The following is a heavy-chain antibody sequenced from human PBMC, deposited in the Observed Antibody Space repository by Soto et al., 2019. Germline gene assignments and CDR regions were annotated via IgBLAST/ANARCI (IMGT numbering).Heavy chain of an antibody. V-gene: IGHV3-30*18. CDR3: AKDGRRGDGYNYPYYFDY. CDR2: ISYDGGNK. CDR1: GFTFSSYG. Sequence: PGGSLRLSCAASGFTFSSYGMHWVRQAPGKGLEWVAVISYDGGNKYYADSVKGRFTISRDNSKNTLYLQMNSLRAEDTAVYYCAKDGRRGDGYNYPYYFDYWGQGTLVTVSS. D-gene: IGHD5-12*01. J-gene: IGHJ4*02.